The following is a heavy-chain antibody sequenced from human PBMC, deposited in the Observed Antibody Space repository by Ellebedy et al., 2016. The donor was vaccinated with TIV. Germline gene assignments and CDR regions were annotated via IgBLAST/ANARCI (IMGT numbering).Heavy chain of an antibody. CDR3: ASVPSAGADY. V-gene: IGHV1-46*01. J-gene: IGHJ4*02. CDR1: GYTFTKYY. Sequence: ASVKVSCKASGYTFTKYYFHWIRQAPGQGLEWMGVIDARVGSTTYRQTLQDRVTMTRDMSTRTVYLELRSLKSDDTAVYYCASVPSAGADYWGQGTLVIVSS. D-gene: IGHD3-10*01. CDR2: IDARVGST.